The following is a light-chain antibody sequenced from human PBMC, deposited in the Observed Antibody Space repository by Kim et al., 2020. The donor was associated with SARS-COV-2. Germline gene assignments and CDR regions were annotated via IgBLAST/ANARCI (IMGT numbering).Light chain of an antibody. CDR3: CSYAGSSTWV. CDR2: EGS. Sequence: GQSITISCTGTSSDGGSYNLVSWYQQHPGKAPKLMIYEGSKRPAGVSTRFSGSKAGNTASLTIAGLQAEDEADYYCCSYAGSSTWVFGGGTQLTVL. CDR1: SSDGGSYNL. V-gene: IGLV2-23*01. J-gene: IGLJ2*01.